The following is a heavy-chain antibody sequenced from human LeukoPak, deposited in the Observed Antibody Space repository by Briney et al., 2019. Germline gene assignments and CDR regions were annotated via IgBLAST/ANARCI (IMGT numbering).Heavy chain of an antibody. D-gene: IGHD2-2*01. Sequence: GASVKVSCKASGYSFTAYHMHWVRQAPGQGLEWMGWINPNSGGTYHAQNFQGRVTMTRDTSISTAYMELNRLTYDDTAVYYCARSLVTAATVDYWGQGTLVTVSS. J-gene: IGHJ4*02. CDR3: ARSLVTAATVDY. CDR1: GYSFTAYH. V-gene: IGHV1-2*02. CDR2: INPNSGGT.